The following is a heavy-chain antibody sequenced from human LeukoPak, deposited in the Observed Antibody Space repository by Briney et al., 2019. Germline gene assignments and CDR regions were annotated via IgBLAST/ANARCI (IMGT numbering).Heavy chain of an antibody. CDR1: GGSINNYY. D-gene: IGHD4-17*01. CDR2: IYYRGST. J-gene: IGHJ4*02. CDR3: ARGGDYGDLRYFDY. Sequence: SETLSLTCTVSGGSINNYYWSWIRQPPGKRLEWIGYIYYRGSTNYNPSLKSRVPFSVDTSKNQFSLKLNSVTAADTAVYYCARGGDYGDLRYFDYWGQGTLVTVSS. V-gene: IGHV4-59*01.